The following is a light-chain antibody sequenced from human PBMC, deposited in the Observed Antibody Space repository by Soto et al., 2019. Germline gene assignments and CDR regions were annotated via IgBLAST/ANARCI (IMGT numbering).Light chain of an antibody. Sequence: DIQMTQSPPTLSASVGDRVTITCRASQSIRHYLAWYQQMPGKAPKLLIYGASTLQSGVPSRFSGSGSGTDFILTITSLQPEDFATYYCQQDHSFPFTFGGGTKVDIK. CDR3: QQDHSFPFT. V-gene: IGKV1-5*01. J-gene: IGKJ4*01. CDR2: GAS. CDR1: QSIRHY.